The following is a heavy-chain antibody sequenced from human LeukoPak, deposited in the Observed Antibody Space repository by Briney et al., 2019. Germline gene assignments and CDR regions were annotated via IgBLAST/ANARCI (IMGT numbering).Heavy chain of an antibody. CDR1: GFTFSSYI. J-gene: IGHJ4*02. V-gene: IGHV3-21*01. CDR3: ARDREYSSGYLDY. D-gene: IGHD6-19*01. CDR2: ISSSSYI. Sequence: GGSLRLSCAASGFTFSSYIMNWVRQAPGKGLEWVSSISSSSYIYYADSVKGRFTISRDNAKNSLYLQMNSLRAEDTAVYYCARDREYSSGYLDYWGQGTLVTVSS.